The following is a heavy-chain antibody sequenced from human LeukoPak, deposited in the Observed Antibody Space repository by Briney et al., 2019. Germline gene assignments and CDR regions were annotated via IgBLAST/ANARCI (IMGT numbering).Heavy chain of an antibody. CDR1: GGSISSYY. CDR2: IYTSGST. V-gene: IGHV4-4*08. J-gene: IGHJ4*02. CDR3: ARELGYCSSTSCSYYFDY. Sequence: SETLSLTCTVSGGSISSYYWSWIRQPPGKGLEWIGYIYTSGSTNYNPSLKSRVTMSVDTSKNQFSLKLSSVTAADTAVYYCARELGYCSSTSCSYYFDYWGQGTLVTVSS. D-gene: IGHD2-2*01.